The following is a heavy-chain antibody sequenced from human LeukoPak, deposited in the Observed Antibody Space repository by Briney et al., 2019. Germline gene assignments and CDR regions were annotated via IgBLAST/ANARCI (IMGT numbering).Heavy chain of an antibody. CDR1: GFTFDDYA. V-gene: IGHV3-9*01. D-gene: IGHD3-9*01. CDR3: ASMTPYYDILTGYYYYYGMDV. Sequence: GGSLRLSCAASGFTFDDYAMHWVRQAPGKGLEWVSGISWNSGSIGYADSVKGRFTISRDSAKNSLYLQMNSLRAEDTALYYCASMTPYYDILTGYYYYYGMDVWGQGTTVTVSS. J-gene: IGHJ6*02. CDR2: ISWNSGSI.